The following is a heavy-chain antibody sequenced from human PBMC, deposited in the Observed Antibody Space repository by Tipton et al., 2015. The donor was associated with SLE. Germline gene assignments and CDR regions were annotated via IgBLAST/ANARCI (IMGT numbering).Heavy chain of an antibody. V-gene: IGHV4-4*07. CDR3: ARHGSPSSSSWTGTALDF. CDR2: VYDSGST. D-gene: IGHD6-13*01. J-gene: IGHJ3*01. CDR1: GGSVSSYY. Sequence: LRLSCTVSGGSVSSYYWIWIRQPAGKGLEWIGHVYDSGSTYYNPSLKSRLTMSVDTSKNQVSLNLSSVTAADTAMYYCARHGSPSSSSWTGTALDFWGQGTMVIVSS.